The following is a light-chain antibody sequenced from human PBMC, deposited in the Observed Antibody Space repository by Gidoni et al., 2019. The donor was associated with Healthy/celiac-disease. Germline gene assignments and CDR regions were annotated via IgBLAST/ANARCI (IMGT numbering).Light chain of an antibody. J-gene: IGKJ2*03. CDR3: QQYGSSPC. V-gene: IGKV3-20*01. CDR2: GAS. Sequence: EIVLTQIPGTLSLSPGERATLSCRASQSVSSSYLAWYQQKPGQAPRLLIYGASSRATGIPDRFSGSGSGTDFTLTISRLEPEDFAVYYCQQYGSSPCFGQGTKLEIK. CDR1: QSVSSSY.